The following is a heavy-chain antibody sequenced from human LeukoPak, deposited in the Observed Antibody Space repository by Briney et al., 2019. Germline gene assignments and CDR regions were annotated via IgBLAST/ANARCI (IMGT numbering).Heavy chain of an antibody. J-gene: IGHJ4*02. CDR2: INPSGGST. Sequence: ASVTVSCKASGYTFTSYYMHWVRQAPGQGLEWMGIINPSGGSTSYAQRFQGRVTMTRDTSTSTVYMELSSLRSDDTAVYYCARGGSSGWYVYWGQGTLVTVSS. D-gene: IGHD6-19*01. CDR1: GYTFTSYY. V-gene: IGHV1-46*01. CDR3: ARGGSSGWYVY.